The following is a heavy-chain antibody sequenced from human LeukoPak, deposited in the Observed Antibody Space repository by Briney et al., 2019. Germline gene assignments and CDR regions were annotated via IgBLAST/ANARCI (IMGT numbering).Heavy chain of an antibody. CDR2: IYYSGST. CDR1: GGSFSSYY. Sequence: SETLSLTCAVYGGSFSSYYWGWIRQPPGKWLEWIGSIYYSGSTYYNPSLKSRVTISVDTSKNQFSLKLSSVTAADTAVYYCARRFIRETGDSPWGQGTLVTVSS. CDR3: ARRFIRETGDSP. J-gene: IGHJ5*02. V-gene: IGHV4-39*01. D-gene: IGHD2-21*02.